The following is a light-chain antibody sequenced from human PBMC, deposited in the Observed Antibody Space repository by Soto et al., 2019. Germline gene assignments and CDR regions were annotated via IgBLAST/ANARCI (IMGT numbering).Light chain of an antibody. CDR2: GAS. CDR3: HQRQSWPRT. J-gene: IGKJ1*01. V-gene: IGKV3D-15*01. Sequence: EIVITHSPATLSVSPGERATLSCRASQSVSSNLAWYQQKPGQAPRLLIYGASTRAAGIPARFSASGSGTDFTLTISDVQPEDFALYYCHQRQSWPRTFGQGTKVDIK. CDR1: QSVSSN.